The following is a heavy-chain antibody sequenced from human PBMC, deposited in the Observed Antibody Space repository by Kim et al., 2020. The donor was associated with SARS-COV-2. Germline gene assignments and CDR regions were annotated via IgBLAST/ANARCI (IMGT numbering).Heavy chain of an antibody. J-gene: IGHJ6*03. CDR2: INGGGSST. D-gene: IGHD6-19*01. CDR1: GFPFAGYA. Sequence: GGSLRLSCGASGFPFAGYAMNWVRQAPGKGLEWVSGINGGGSSTYYADSVKGRFTISRDNSGNMVHLQMNSLRAEDTAVYYCAKSLGWSSYYYSLDVWGKGTTVAVSS. V-gene: IGHV3-23*01. CDR3: AKSLGWSSYYYSLDV.